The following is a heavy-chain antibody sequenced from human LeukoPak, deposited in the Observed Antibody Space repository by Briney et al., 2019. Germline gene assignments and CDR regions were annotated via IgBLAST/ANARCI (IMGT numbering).Heavy chain of an antibody. D-gene: IGHD2-15*01. CDR2: IVVGSGNT. Sequence: SVKVSCKASGFTFTSSAMQWVRQARGQRLEWIGWIVVGSGNTNYAQKFQERVTIARDMSTSTAYMELSSLRSEDTAVYYCAAGWVCSGGSCYYYFDYWGQGTLVTVSS. CDR1: GFTFTSSA. J-gene: IGHJ4*02. V-gene: IGHV1-58*02. CDR3: AAGWVCSGGSCYYYFDY.